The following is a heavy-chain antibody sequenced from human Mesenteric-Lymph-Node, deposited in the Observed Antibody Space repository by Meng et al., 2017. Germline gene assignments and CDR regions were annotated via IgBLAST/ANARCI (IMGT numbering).Heavy chain of an antibody. D-gene: IGHD2-2*01. CDR2: ISSSSTI. CDR1: GFTFSDYY. CDR3: AKDPTNLGYCSSTSCQTAGY. Sequence: GGSLRLSCAASGFTFSDYYMNWVRQAPGKGLEWVSSISSSSTIYYADSVKGRFTISRDNSKNTLYLQMNSLRAEDTAVYYCAKDPTNLGYCSSTSCQTAGYWGQGTLVTVSS. V-gene: IGHV3-69-1*01. J-gene: IGHJ4*02.